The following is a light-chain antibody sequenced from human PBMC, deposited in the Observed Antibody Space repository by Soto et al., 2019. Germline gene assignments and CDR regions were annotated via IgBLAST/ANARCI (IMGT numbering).Light chain of an antibody. J-gene: IGKJ1*01. CDR2: GAS. CDR3: QQYGRT. V-gene: IGKV3-20*01. CDR1: QSVSSSY. Sequence: EIVLTQSPGTLSLSPGERATLSCRASQSVSSSYLAWYQQKPGQAPRLLIYGASSRATGIPDRFSGSGSGKDFTPTISRLEPEDCAVYYCQQYGRTFGQGTKVEIK.